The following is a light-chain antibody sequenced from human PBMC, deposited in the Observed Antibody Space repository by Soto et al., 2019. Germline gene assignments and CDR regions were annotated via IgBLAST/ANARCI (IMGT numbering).Light chain of an antibody. CDR1: SSDVGGYNY. CDR3: TSYTSSSTLYV. Sequence: QSVLTQPASVSGSPGQSITISCTGTSSDVGGYNYVSWYQQHPGKAPKLMIYDVRNRASGASNRFSGSKSGNTASLTTSGLQAEDEADYYCTSYTSSSTLYVFGTGTKVTVL. CDR2: DVR. J-gene: IGLJ1*01. V-gene: IGLV2-14*01.